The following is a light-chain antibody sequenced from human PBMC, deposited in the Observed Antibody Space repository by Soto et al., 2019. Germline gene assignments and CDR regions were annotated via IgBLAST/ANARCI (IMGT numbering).Light chain of an antibody. CDR2: SAS. Sequence: DIQMTQSPSSVSAYVGDRVTLTCRASQGIGTWLAWYQQKPGKAPNLLIYSASSLRGGVPSRFSGSGSGTDFTLTISSLQPEDFATYYCQQTNSFPYTFGQGTKLEIK. J-gene: IGKJ2*01. CDR3: QQTNSFPYT. CDR1: QGIGTW. V-gene: IGKV1-12*01.